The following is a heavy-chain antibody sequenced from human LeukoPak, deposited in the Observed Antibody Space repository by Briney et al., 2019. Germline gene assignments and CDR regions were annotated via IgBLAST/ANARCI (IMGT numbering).Heavy chain of an antibody. D-gene: IGHD1-26*01. Sequence: PSETLSLTCAVSGGSISSGGYSWSWIRQPPGKGLEWIGYIYHSGSTYYNPSLKSRVTISVDRSKNQFSLKLSSVTAADTAVYYCARADMLLFGAVGGAFDIWGQGTVATVSS. CDR3: ARADMLLFGAVGGAFDI. J-gene: IGHJ3*02. V-gene: IGHV4-30-2*01. CDR1: GGSISSGGYS. CDR2: IYHSGST.